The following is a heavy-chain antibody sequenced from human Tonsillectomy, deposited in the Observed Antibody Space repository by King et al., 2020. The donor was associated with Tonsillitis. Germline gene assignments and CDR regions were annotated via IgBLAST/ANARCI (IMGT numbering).Heavy chain of an antibody. CDR3: AKVDSSSWYMPS. Sequence: VQLVESGGGLVQPGGSLRLSCAASGFTFSSYAMSWVRQAPGKGLEWVSVIYSGGRSTYYADSVKGRFTISRDNSKNTLYLQMNSLRAEDTAVYYCAKVDSSSWYMPSWGQGTLVTVSS. CDR1: GFTFSSYA. CDR2: IYSGGRST. V-gene: IGHV3-23*03. J-gene: IGHJ5*02. D-gene: IGHD6-13*01.